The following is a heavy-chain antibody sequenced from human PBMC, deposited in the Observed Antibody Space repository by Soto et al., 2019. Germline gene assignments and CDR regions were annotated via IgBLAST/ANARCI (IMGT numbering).Heavy chain of an antibody. V-gene: IGHV3-7*04. Sequence: EVQLVESGGGLVQPGGSLRLSCAASGFTFSSYWMSWVRQAPGKGLEWVANIKQDGSEKYYVDSVTGRCIISRDNATNSLYLQMNSRRAEEAAVYYCARHGGYSSDYWGEGTLVIVS. J-gene: IGHJ4*02. CDR2: IKQDGSEK. D-gene: IGHD4-17*01. CDR1: GFTFSSYW. CDR3: ARHGGYSSDY.